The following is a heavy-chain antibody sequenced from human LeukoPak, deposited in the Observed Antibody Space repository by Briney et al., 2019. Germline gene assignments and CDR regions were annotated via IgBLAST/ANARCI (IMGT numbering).Heavy chain of an antibody. D-gene: IGHD2-21*01. CDR1: GYSFTSYW. Sequence: GEALQIASHGSGYSFTSYWIGWGRQMPGKGLEWMGIIYPGDSDTRYSPSFQGQVTISADKSISTAYLQWSSLKASDTAMYYCARQNRGEFDYWGNGTLVTVSS. V-gene: IGHV5-51*01. CDR2: IYPGDSDT. J-gene: IGHJ4*01. CDR3: ARQNRGEFDY.